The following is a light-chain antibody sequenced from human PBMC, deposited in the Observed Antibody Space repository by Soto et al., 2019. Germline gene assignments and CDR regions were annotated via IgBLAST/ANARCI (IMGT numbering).Light chain of an antibody. CDR3: QQYNNWPRT. J-gene: IGKJ1*01. V-gene: IGKV3-15*01. Sequence: DIVMTQSPATLSVSPGERATLSCRASQSVSSDLAWYHQKPGQAPRLLIYGASTRATGIPARFSGSGSGTEFTLTINSLQSEEFAVYYCQQYNNWPRTVGQGTKVEIK. CDR1: QSVSSD. CDR2: GAS.